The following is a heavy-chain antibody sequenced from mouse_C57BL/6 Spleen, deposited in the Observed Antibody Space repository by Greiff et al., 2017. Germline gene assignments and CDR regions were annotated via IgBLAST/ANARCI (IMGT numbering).Heavy chain of an antibody. J-gene: IGHJ4*01. CDR2: INSDGGST. CDR3: ARHKLGHYAMDY. D-gene: IGHD4-1*01. Sequence: DVHLVESGGGLVQPGESLKLSCESNEYEFPSHDMSWVRKTPEKKLELVAAINSDGGSTYYPDTMERRFIISRDNTKKTLYLQMSSLRSEDTALYYCARHKLGHYAMDYWGQGTSVTVSS. V-gene: IGHV5-2*01. CDR1: EYEFPSHD.